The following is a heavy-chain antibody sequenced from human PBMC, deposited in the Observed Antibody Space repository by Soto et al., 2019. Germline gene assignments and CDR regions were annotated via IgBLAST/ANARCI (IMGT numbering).Heavy chain of an antibody. CDR2: ISSSSSDI. Sequence: GSLRLSCVASGFTFSSYSMNWVRQAPGKGLEWVSCISSSSSDIYYADSVKGRFTISRDNAKNSLYLQMNSLRAEDTAVYYCARGYYYDSRMDVWGQGTTVTVSS. V-gene: IGHV3-21*01. CDR1: GFTFSSYS. CDR3: ARGYYYDSRMDV. D-gene: IGHD3-22*01. J-gene: IGHJ6*02.